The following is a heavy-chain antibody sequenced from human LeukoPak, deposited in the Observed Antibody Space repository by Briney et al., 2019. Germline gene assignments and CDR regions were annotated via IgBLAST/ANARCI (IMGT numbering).Heavy chain of an antibody. Sequence: GASVKVSCKASGGTFSSYAISWVRQAPGQGLEWMGGIIPIFGTANYAQKFQGRVTITADESTSTAYMELSSLRSEDTAVYHCAIHGSCGDYRGRWFDPWGQGTLVTVSS. CDR2: IIPIFGTA. V-gene: IGHV1-69*13. CDR1: GGTFSSYA. D-gene: IGHD4-17*01. J-gene: IGHJ5*02. CDR3: AIHGSCGDYRGRWFDP.